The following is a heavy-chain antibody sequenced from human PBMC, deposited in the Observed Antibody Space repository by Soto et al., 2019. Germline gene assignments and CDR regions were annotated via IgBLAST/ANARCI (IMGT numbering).Heavy chain of an antibody. D-gene: IGHD4-17*01. V-gene: IGHV1-8*01. J-gene: IGHJ4*02. CDR3: ASTLYGDNVDY. Sequence: QMQLVQSGAEVKKPGASVKVSCKASGYTFTSYDINWVRQTTGQALEWMGWMNPNSGNTGYAQKFQGRVTMTRNTAISTAYVELSSMRSEDTAVYYCASTLYGDNVDYWGQGTLVTVSS. CDR2: MNPNSGNT. CDR1: GYTFTSYD.